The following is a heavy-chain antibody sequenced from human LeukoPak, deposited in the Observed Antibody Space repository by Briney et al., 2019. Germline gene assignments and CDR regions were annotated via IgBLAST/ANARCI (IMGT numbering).Heavy chain of an antibody. V-gene: IGHV4-4*02. J-gene: IGHJ4*02. CDR1: GGSISSSNW. CDR3: ARDQGIQLWSPLVA. CDR2: IYHSGST. D-gene: IGHD5-18*01. Sequence: PSETLSLTCAVSGGSISSSNWWSWVRQPPGKGLEWIGEIYHSGSTNYNPSLKSRVTMSVDTSKNQFSLKLSSVTAADTAVYYCARDQGIQLWSPLVAWGQGTLVTVSS.